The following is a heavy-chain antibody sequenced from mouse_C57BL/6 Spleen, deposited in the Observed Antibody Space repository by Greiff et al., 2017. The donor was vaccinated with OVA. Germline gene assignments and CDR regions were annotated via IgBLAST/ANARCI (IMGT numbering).Heavy chain of an antibody. CDR2: INPNNGGT. Sequence: VQLQQSGPELVKPGASVKMSCKASGYTFTDYNMHWVKQSHGKSLEWIGYINPNNGGTSYNQKFKGKATLTVNKSSSTAYMELRSLTSEDSAVYYCARASVITTVVATNFDVWGTGTTVTVSS. CDR1: GYTFTDYN. D-gene: IGHD1-1*01. V-gene: IGHV1-22*01. CDR3: ARASVITTVVATNFDV. J-gene: IGHJ1*03.